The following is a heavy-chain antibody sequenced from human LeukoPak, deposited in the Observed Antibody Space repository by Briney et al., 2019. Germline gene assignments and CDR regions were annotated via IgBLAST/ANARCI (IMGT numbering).Heavy chain of an antibody. J-gene: IGHJ4*02. Sequence: KPSETLSLTCTVSGGSVSGDSLYWSWIRQSPGKGLEWIGYVSHSAYTHYNPSLESRVTISIDTSKNQFSLYLSSVTTADTAVYYCACWVRGRNPRLDCWGQGTLVTVSS. CDR2: VSHSAYT. CDR1: GGSVSGDSLY. CDR3: ACWVRGRNPRLDC. V-gene: IGHV4-61*01. D-gene: IGHD3-10*01.